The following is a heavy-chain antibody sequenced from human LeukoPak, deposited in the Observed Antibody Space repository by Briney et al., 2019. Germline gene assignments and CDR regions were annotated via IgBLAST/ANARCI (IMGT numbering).Heavy chain of an antibody. CDR1: GFTFSTYS. CDR2: ISSSSSYI. Sequence: GGSLRLSCAASGFTFSTYSMNWVRQAPGKGLEWVLSISSSSSYIYYADSVKGRFTISRDNAKNSLYLQMNSLRAEDTAVYYCARDAIAAAGDAFDIWGQGTMVTVSS. CDR3: ARDAIAAAGDAFDI. J-gene: IGHJ3*02. V-gene: IGHV3-21*01. D-gene: IGHD6-13*01.